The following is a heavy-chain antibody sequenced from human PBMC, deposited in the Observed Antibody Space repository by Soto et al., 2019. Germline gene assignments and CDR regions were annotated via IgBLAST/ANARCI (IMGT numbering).Heavy chain of an antibody. J-gene: IGHJ6*02. Sequence: EVQLVESGGGLVKPGGSPRLSCAASGFTFSSYSMNWVRQAPGKGLEWVSSISSSSSYIYYADSVKGRFTISRDNAKNSLYLQMNSLRAEDTAVYYCARDGAVVGDRYGMDVWGQGTTVTVSS. CDR3: ARDGAVVGDRYGMDV. CDR2: ISSSSSYI. CDR1: GFTFSSYS. D-gene: IGHD3-10*01. V-gene: IGHV3-21*01.